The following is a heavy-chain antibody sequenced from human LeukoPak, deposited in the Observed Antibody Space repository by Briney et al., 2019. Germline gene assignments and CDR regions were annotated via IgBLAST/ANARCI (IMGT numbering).Heavy chain of an antibody. D-gene: IGHD6-19*01. CDR1: GYTPTELS. CDR3: ATAAVAGTYFDY. CDR2: FDPEDGET. J-gene: IGHJ4*02. V-gene: IGHV1-24*01. Sequence: ASVKVSCKVSGYTPTELSMHWVRQAPGKGLEWMGGFDPEDGETIYAQKFQGRVTMTEDTSTDTAYMELSSLRSEDTAVYYCATAAVAGTYFDYWGQGTLVTVSS.